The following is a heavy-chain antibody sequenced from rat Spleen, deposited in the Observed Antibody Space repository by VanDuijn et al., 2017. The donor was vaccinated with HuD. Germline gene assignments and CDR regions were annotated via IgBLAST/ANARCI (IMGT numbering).Heavy chain of an antibody. CDR3: ARRHYGYTDYFDY. D-gene: IGHD1-9*01. J-gene: IGHJ2*01. Sequence: EVQLVETGGGLVQPGRSLKLSCVASGFTFSSYWMYWIRQAPGKGLEWVASITDTGDSTYYPDSVKGRFTVYRDNTRNTQFLQMDSLRSEDTATYYCARRHYGYTDYFDYWGQGVMVTVSS. CDR1: GFTFSSYW. CDR2: ITDTGDST. V-gene: IGHV5-31*01.